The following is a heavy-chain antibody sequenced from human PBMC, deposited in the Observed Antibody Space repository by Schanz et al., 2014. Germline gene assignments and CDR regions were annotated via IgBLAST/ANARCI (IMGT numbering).Heavy chain of an antibody. CDR1: GFTFSSYG. V-gene: IGHV3-30*03. Sequence: QVHLVESGGGVVQPGRSLRLSCAASGFTFSSYGMHWVRQAPGKGLEWVAIISLDGSNQYYADSVKGRFTLSRDNAKKTMDLQMNSLRVEDTAVYYCARDPNSVNEIDYWGQGTLVTVSS. D-gene: IGHD5-12*01. CDR2: ISLDGSNQ. J-gene: IGHJ4*02. CDR3: ARDPNSVNEIDY.